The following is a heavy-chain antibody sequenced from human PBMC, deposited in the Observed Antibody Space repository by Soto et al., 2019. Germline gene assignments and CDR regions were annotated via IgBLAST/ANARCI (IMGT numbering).Heavy chain of an antibody. V-gene: IGHV3-15*07. CDR1: GFTFSNAW. CDR3: TTEFVVGATEGDWFDP. J-gene: IGHJ5*02. D-gene: IGHD1-26*01. Sequence: EVQLVESGGGLVKPGGSLRLSCAASGFTFSNAWMNWVRQAPGKGLEWVGRIKSKTDGGTTDYAAPVKGRFTISRDDSNNTLYLQMNSLKTEDTAVYYCTTEFVVGATEGDWFDPWGQGTLVTVSS. CDR2: IKSKTDGGTT.